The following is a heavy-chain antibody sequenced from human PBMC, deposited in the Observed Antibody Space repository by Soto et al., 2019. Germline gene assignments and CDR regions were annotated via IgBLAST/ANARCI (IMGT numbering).Heavy chain of an antibody. Sequence: VKVSCKASGYTFTNFGISWVRQAPGQGLEWMGRISAYNGNTNYAQKLQGRVTMTTDTSTSTAYMELRSLRSDDTAVYYCARVVGALGHWFDPWGQGTLVTVSS. CDR1: GYTFTNFG. V-gene: IGHV1-18*01. CDR2: ISAYNGNT. J-gene: IGHJ5*02. D-gene: IGHD1-26*01. CDR3: ARVVGALGHWFDP.